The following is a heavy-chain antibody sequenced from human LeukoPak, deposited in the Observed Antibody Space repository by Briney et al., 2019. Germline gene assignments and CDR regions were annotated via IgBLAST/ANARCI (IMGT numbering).Heavy chain of an antibody. D-gene: IGHD6-19*01. CDR3: ARQSVAGTGSGQDY. Sequence: ASVKVSCKDSGYTFTGYYMHWVRQAPGQGLEWMGRINPNSGGTNYAQKFQGRVTMTRDTSISTAYMELSRLRSDDTAVYYCARQSVAGTGSGQDYWGQGTLVTVSS. J-gene: IGHJ4*02. CDR2: INPNSGGT. CDR1: GYTFTGYY. V-gene: IGHV1-2*06.